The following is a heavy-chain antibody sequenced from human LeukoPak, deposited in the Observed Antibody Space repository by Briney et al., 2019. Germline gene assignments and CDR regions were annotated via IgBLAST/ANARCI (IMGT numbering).Heavy chain of an antibody. CDR2: ILYDGNNK. V-gene: IGHV3-30-3*01. D-gene: IGHD1-26*01. J-gene: IGHJ4*02. Sequence: PGGSLRLSCAASGFTFSSYAMHWVRQAPGKGLEWVAVILYDGNNKYYADSVKGRFTISRDNSQNSLFLQMNSLRTDDTAVYYCARGGGSYLYYFDYWGQGTLVTVSS. CDR1: GFTFSSYA. CDR3: ARGGGSYLYYFDY.